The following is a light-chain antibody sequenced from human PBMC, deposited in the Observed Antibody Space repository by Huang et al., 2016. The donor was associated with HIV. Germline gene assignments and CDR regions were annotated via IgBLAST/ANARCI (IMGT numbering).Light chain of an antibody. CDR1: QSLLYSLSKKNY. V-gene: IGKV4-1*01. CDR2: WAT. CDR3: LQYYSVPQT. J-gene: IGKJ1*01. Sequence: DIVMTQSPDSLAVSPGERATINCKSSQSLLYSLSKKNYLAWFQQKPGRPPKLLIYWATTREAGVPDRFSGSGSGTDFTLTINNLQAEDVAVYFCLQYYSVPQTFGHGTKVEIK.